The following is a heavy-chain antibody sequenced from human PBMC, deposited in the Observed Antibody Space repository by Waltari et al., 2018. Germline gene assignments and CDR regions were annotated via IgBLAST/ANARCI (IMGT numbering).Heavy chain of an antibody. CDR3: TTSKAVAGALHQFDY. Sequence: EVQLVESGGGLVKPGGSLSLSCAASGFTFSNAWMSWVRQAPGKGLECVGRIKSKTDGGTTDYAAPVKGRFTISRDDSKNTLYLQMNSLKTEDTAVYYCTTSKAVAGALHQFDYWGQGTLVTVSS. D-gene: IGHD6-19*01. CDR1: GFTFSNAW. V-gene: IGHV3-15*01. J-gene: IGHJ4*02. CDR2: IKSKTDGGTT.